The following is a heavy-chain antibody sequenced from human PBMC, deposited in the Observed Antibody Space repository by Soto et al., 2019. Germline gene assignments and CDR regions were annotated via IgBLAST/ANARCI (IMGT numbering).Heavy chain of an antibody. CDR1: GFTFSSYG. CDR3: ARGSTDSYPGSRIFDF. J-gene: IGHJ4*02. D-gene: IGHD3-10*01. CDR2: ITDTGGDA. V-gene: IGHV3-23*01. Sequence: GGSLRLSCAASGFTFSSYGMHWVRQAPGEGLEWVSTITDTGGDAKYADSVRGRFTISRDNSKNTLHLQMSSLRAEDSAVYYCARGSTDSYPGSRIFDFWGRGTLVTVSS.